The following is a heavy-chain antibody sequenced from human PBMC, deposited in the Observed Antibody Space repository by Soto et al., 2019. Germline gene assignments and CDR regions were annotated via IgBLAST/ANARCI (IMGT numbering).Heavy chain of an antibody. CDR1: GFTFSSYS. CDR2: ISSSSSYI. CDR3: ASYYGDYVGYYYYGMDV. Sequence: GGSLRLSCAASGFTFSSYSMNWVRQAPGKGLEWVSSISSSSSYIYYADSVKGRFTISRDNAKNSLYLQMNSLRAEDTAVYYCASYYGDYVGYYYYGMDVWGQGTTVTVSS. D-gene: IGHD4-17*01. V-gene: IGHV3-21*01. J-gene: IGHJ6*02.